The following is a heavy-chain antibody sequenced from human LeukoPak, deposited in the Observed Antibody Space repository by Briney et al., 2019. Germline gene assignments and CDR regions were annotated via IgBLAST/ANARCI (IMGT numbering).Heavy chain of an antibody. CDR3: ARHAAFADYQSHLTHFDY. Sequence: PSETLSLTCTVSVGPISIYYWSWIRQPPGKGLEWIGYIYYSGSTNYNPSLKSRVTISVDTSKNQFSLRLSSVTAADTALYYCARHAAFADYQSHLTHFDYWGQGTLVTVSS. CDR1: VGPISIYY. J-gene: IGHJ4*02. D-gene: IGHD4/OR15-4a*01. CDR2: IYYSGST. V-gene: IGHV4-59*08.